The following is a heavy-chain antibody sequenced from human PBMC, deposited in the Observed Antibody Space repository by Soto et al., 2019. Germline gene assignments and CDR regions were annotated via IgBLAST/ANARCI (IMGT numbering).Heavy chain of an antibody. CDR3: AKPIMATTPPLTEGYYYYMDV. Sequence: GGSLRLSCAASGFTFSSYAMSWVRQAPGKGLEWVSAISGSGGSTYYADSVKGRFTISRDNSKNTLYLQMNSLRAEDTAVYYCAKPIMATTPPLTEGYYYYMDVWGKGTTVTVSS. J-gene: IGHJ6*03. V-gene: IGHV3-23*01. CDR1: GFTFSSYA. D-gene: IGHD5-12*01. CDR2: ISGSGGST.